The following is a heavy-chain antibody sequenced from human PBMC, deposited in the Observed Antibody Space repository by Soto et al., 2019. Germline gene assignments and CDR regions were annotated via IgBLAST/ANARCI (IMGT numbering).Heavy chain of an antibody. CDR1: GFTFSSYA. V-gene: IGHV3-30-3*01. CDR2: ISYDGSNK. J-gene: IGHJ4*02. Sequence: GSLRLSCAASGFTFSSYAMHWVRQAPGKGLEWVAVISYDGSNKYYADSVKGRFTISRDNSKNTLYLQMNSLRAEDTAVYYCARDAIVVPFDYWGQGTLVTVSS. D-gene: IGHD2-15*01. CDR3: ARDAIVVPFDY.